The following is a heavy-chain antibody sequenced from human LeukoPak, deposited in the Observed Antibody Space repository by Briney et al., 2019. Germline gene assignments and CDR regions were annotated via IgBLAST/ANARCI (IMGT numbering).Heavy chain of an antibody. V-gene: IGHV4-34*01. Sequence: SETLSLTCAVYGGSFSGYYWNWIRQPPGKGLEWIGEINHSGSTNYNPSLESRVTISVDTSKNQFSLKLSSVTAADTAVYYCAREAYCGGDCYSGFDYWGQGTLVTVSS. CDR1: GGSFSGYY. J-gene: IGHJ4*02. CDR2: INHSGST. D-gene: IGHD2-21*02. CDR3: AREAYCGGDCYSGFDY.